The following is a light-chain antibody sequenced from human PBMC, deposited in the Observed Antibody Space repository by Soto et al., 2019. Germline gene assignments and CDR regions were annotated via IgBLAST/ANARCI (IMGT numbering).Light chain of an antibody. Sequence: QSALTQPASVSGSPGQSITMSCTGNSSDVGSYNYVSWYQQHPGKAPKLMIFEVTKRPSGVSNRFSGSKSDNTAYLTISGLQPEDEADYYCSSYSSRTTRYVLGTGTKLTVL. J-gene: IGLJ1*01. CDR3: SSYSSRTTRYV. CDR2: EVT. V-gene: IGLV2-14*01. CDR1: SSDVGSYNY.